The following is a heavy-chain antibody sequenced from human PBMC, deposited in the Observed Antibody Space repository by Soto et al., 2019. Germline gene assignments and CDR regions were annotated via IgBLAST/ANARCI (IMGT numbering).Heavy chain of an antibody. V-gene: IGHV3-30*03. CDR2: ISSDGHHQ. CDR1: GFSFNDYA. Sequence: QVQLVESGGGEVQPGGSRRVSCATSGFSFNDYARYWVRQAPGQGLEGGAIISSDGHHQFYLDNLRGRFTVSRDNSKNTLYLQMNSLRPEDTAVYYCSRGTYYPQSSGLHADYWGPGTVVTVSS. CDR3: SRGTYYPQSSGLHADY. D-gene: IGHD3-22*01. J-gene: IGHJ4*02.